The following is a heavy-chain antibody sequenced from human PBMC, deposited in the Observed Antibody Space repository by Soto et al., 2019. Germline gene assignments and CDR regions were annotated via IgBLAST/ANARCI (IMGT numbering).Heavy chain of an antibody. CDR2: ISDSGGST. CDR3: AKDGDIVVVPATYAFDI. D-gene: IGHD2-2*01. Sequence: GGSLRLSCAASGFTFSSYAMKWVRQAPGKGLEWVSVISDSGGSTYYADSVKGRFTISRDNSKNTLYLQMNSLRAEDTAVYYCAKDGDIVVVPATYAFDIWGQGTMVTVSS. V-gene: IGHV3-23*01. CDR1: GFTFSSYA. J-gene: IGHJ3*02.